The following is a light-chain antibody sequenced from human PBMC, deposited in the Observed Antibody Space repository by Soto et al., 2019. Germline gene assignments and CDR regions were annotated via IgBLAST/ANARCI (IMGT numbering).Light chain of an antibody. CDR2: AAS. V-gene: IGKV1-12*01. Sequence: DIHMTQSPSSVSASVGDRVTITCRATQDIRTWLAWYQQKPGKAPNLLIYAASSLQSGVPSRFSGSGSGIHFTLTISSLQPDDVATYYCQQADSFPHTFGQGTKVEIK. CDR3: QQADSFPHT. J-gene: IGKJ2*01. CDR1: QDIRTW.